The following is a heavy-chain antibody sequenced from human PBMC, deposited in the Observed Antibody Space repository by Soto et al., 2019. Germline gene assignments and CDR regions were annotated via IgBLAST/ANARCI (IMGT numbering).Heavy chain of an antibody. J-gene: IGHJ4*02. CDR2: ISGSGDTT. CDR1: GFTFSSYA. Sequence: PGGSLRLSCAASGFTFSSYAMSWVRQAPGKGLEWVSGISGSGDTTYYADPVKGRFTISRDNSKNTLFLQMNSLRADDTAVYYCAKSTLVVVVIHEFDYWGQGTLVTVSS. D-gene: IGHD3-22*01. V-gene: IGHV3-23*01. CDR3: AKSTLVVVVIHEFDY.